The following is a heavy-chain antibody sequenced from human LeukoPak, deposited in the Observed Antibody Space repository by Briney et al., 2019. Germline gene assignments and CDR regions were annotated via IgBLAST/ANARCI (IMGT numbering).Heavy chain of an antibody. CDR1: GGSISSYF. CDR3: ARDDLGWGGNNWFDP. D-gene: IGHD1-26*01. V-gene: IGHV4-4*07. CDR2: ISTSGST. J-gene: IGHJ5*02. Sequence: PSETLSLTCAVSGGSISSYFWTWIRQPAGKGLEWIGRISTSGSTNYNPSLKSLVSMSLDTSKNQLSLKLSSVTAADTAVYYCARDDLGWGGNNWFDPWGQGTLVTVSS.